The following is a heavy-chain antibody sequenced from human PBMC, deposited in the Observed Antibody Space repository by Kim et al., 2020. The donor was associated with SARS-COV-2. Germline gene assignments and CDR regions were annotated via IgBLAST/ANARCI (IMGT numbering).Heavy chain of an antibody. D-gene: IGHD2-2*01. CDR3: ARVGPPYAFLPTGGMDV. V-gene: IGHV1-18*01. CDR1: GYTFSSYG. Sequence: ASVKVSCKTSGYTFSSYGISWVRLAPGQGLQWMGWISVHSGNTNYALRFQGRVNMTTDTPTSTAYMEVRSLRSDDTAVYYCARVGPPYAFLPTGGMDVWGQGTTVTVSS. CDR2: ISVHSGNT. J-gene: IGHJ6*02.